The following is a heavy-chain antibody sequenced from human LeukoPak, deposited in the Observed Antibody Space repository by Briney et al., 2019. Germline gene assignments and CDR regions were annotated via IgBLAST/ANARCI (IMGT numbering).Heavy chain of an antibody. CDR1: GGSISSYY. Sequence: PSETLSLTCTVSGGSISSYYWSWIRQPPGKGLEWIGEINHSGSTNYNPSLKSRVTISVDTSKNQFSLKLSSVTAADTAVYYCARQAAAGTDWGQGTLVTVSS. D-gene: IGHD6-13*01. J-gene: IGHJ4*02. V-gene: IGHV4-34*01. CDR3: ARQAAAGTD. CDR2: INHSGST.